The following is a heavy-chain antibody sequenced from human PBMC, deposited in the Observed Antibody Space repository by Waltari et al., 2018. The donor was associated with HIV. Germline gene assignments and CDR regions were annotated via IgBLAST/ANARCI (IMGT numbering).Heavy chain of an antibody. D-gene: IGHD6-19*01. J-gene: IGHJ4*02. CDR3: ARLQWATQNLDF. Sequence: EVQLVESGGGSVQPGGSLRLSCTVSGLTFSRSWMTCVRQAPWRGLEWVANIKEDGSERSYVESVKGRFIISRDNAKNSLFLQMYGLGAEDTGVYYCARLQWATQNLDFWGQGTLVTVSS. CDR1: GLTFSRSW. V-gene: IGHV3-7*01. CDR2: IKEDGSER.